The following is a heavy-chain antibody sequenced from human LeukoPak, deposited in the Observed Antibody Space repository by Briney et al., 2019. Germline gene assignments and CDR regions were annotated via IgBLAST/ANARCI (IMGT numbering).Heavy chain of an antibody. D-gene: IGHD3-3*01. J-gene: IGHJ4*02. CDR2: IYTSGST. CDR1: GGSISSGSYY. CDR3: ARGITIFDY. Sequence: SQTLSLTCTVSGGSISSGSYYWSWIRQPAGKGLEWIGRIYTSGSTNYNPSLKSRVTVSVDTSKNQFSLKLSSVTAADTAVYYCARGITIFDYWGQGTLVTVSS. V-gene: IGHV4-61*02.